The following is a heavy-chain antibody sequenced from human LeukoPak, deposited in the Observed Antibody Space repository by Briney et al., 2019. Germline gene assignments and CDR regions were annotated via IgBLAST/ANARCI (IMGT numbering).Heavy chain of an antibody. J-gene: IGHJ4*02. V-gene: IGHV4-4*02. D-gene: IGHD7-27*01. Sequence: TSETLSLTCAVSGDSITSSEWWSWVRQPPGKGLEWIGEIYYSGSTNYNPSLKSRVTISLDKSTNQFSLKLSSVTAADTAVYYCARGSNWGFYWGQGTLVTVSS. CDR1: GDSITSSEW. CDR3: ARGSNWGFY. CDR2: IYYSGST.